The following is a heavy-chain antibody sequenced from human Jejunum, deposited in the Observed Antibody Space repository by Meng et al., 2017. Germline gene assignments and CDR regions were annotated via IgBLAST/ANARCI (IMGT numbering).Heavy chain of an antibody. CDR1: GVSTTAPFY. V-gene: IGHV4-4*02. D-gene: IGHD1-14*01. CDR3: ARAIRERYFDS. J-gene: IGHJ4*02. Sequence: VQLQESGPGLVNPSGPPSLTCTVSGVSTTAPFYWTWIRQAPGKGLEWIGEVWPSGATYYNPSLSSRITISIDTSNNQFSLEVAFLTAADTAVYYCARAIRERYFDSWGQGTLVTVSS. CDR2: VWPSGAT.